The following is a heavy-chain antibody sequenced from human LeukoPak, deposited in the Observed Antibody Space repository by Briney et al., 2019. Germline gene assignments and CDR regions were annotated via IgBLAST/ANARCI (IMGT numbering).Heavy chain of an antibody. CDR1: GGSFSGYY. V-gene: IGHV4-34*01. CDR2: INHSGST. D-gene: IGHD6-19*01. Sequence: SETLSLTCAVYGGSFSGYYWSWIRQPPGKGLEWIGEINHSGSTNYNPSLKSRVTISVDTSKNQFSLKLSSVTAADTAVYYCARGSETVAGTGGPFDYWGQGTLVTVSS. J-gene: IGHJ4*02. CDR3: ARGSETVAGTGGPFDY.